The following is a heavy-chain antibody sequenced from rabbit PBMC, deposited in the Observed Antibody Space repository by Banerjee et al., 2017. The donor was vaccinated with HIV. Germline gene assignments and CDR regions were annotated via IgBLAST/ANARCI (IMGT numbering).Heavy chain of an antibody. J-gene: IGHJ4*01. V-gene: IGHV1S40*01. D-gene: IGHD4-2*01. Sequence: GRFTISKTSSTTVTLQMTSLTAADTATYFCARDGVYTGPDYDLWGPGTLVTVS. CDR3: ARDGVYTGPDYDL.